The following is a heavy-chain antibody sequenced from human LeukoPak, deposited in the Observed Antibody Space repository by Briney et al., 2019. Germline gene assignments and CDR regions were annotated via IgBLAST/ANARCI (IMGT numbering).Heavy chain of an antibody. V-gene: IGHV3-23*01. CDR1: GFSFSSFA. CDR2: ILSGGDVF. J-gene: IGHJ3*02. D-gene: IGHD4-17*01. CDR3: ARDPNGNYVGAFEM. Sequence: GGSLRLSCAASGFSFSSFAMMWVRQAPGMGLELISAILSGGDVFFYGDSVRGRFTISRDDSTNTLFLQMNNLRADDSAVYYCARDPNGNYVGAFEMWGPGTAVTVSS.